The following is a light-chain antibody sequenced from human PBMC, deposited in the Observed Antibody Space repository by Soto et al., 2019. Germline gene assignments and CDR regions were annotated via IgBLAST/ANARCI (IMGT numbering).Light chain of an antibody. J-gene: IGKJ4*01. CDR2: DAS. CDR1: QSVSSY. CDR3: LQRSNWTLT. Sequence: EIVLTQSPATLSLSPGERATLSCRASQSVSSYLAWYQQKPGQAPRLLIYDASNRATGIPARFSGSGSGTDFTLTISSLEPEDFAVYYCLQRSNWTLTFGGGTKVEI. V-gene: IGKV3-11*01.